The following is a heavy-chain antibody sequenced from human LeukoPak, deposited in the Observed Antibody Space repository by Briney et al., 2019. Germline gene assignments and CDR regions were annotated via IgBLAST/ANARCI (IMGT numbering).Heavy chain of an antibody. D-gene: IGHD4-17*01. CDR2: FRGSGDIT. Sequence: GGSLRLSCAASGFTFSSYAMIWVRQAPGKGLEWVSAFRGSGDITLYADSVKGRFTISRDNSKNTLYLQMNRLRGEDTAVYYCARDPNGDYLGAFDFRGQGTMASVSS. V-gene: IGHV3-23*01. CDR1: GFTFSSYA. CDR3: ARDPNGDYLGAFDF. J-gene: IGHJ3*01.